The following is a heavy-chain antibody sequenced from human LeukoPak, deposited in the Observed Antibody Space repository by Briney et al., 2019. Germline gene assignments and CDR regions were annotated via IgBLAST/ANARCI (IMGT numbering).Heavy chain of an antibody. CDR3: TTGLMGYTRYGDC. Sequence: PGRSLRLSCTDSGFTIGAHAISWVRQAPGKGLEWVGFIRSNTFGGTTEYAASVKDRFSISRDDSKGIAYLQMDSLRTDDTALPYWTTGLMGYTRYGDCWVQGTLVTVSS. V-gene: IGHV3-49*04. CDR1: GFTIGAHA. D-gene: IGHD4-17*01. J-gene: IGHJ4*02. CDR2: IRSNTFGGTT.